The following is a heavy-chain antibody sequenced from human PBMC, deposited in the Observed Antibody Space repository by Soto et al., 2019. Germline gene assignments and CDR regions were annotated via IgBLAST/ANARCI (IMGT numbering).Heavy chain of an antibody. CDR1: GYSFTSHY. CDR2: INPGGTTT. J-gene: IGHJ4*02. V-gene: IGHV1-46*01. CDR3: ARGERYYYDTSGYFGFDY. D-gene: IGHD3-22*01. Sequence: ASVKVSCKASGYSFTSHYMHWVRQAPGQGLEWMGTINPGGTTTSYAQKFQGRVTITRDTSASTAYMELSSLRSEDTAVYYCARGERYYYDTSGYFGFDYWGQGTLVTVSS.